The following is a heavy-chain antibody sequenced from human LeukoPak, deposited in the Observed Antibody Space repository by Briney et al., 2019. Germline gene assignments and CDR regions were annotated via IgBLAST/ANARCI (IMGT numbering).Heavy chain of an antibody. D-gene: IGHD2-15*01. V-gene: IGHV3-23*01. CDR3: AKDRHCSGGRCYSGTTNRSWFDP. CDR1: GFTFSSYA. Sequence: GGALRLSCAASGFTFSSYAMSWVRQAPGKGLEWVSDISDIGGSTYYAHSVKRPFTISRDNSKHTMYLQMNSMRAEDTAVYYCAKDRHCSGGRCYSGTTNRSWFDPWGQGTLVSVSS. CDR2: ISDIGGST. J-gene: IGHJ5*02.